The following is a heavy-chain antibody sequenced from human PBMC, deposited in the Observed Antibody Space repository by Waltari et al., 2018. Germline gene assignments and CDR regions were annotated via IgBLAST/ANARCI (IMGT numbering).Heavy chain of an antibody. V-gene: IGHV1-24*01. J-gene: IGHJ3*02. CDR1: GYTLTELS. CDR3: ATDITIFGVAKKNAFDI. D-gene: IGHD3-3*01. CDR2: FDPEAGEI. Sequence: QVQLVQSGAEVKKPGASVKVSCTVSGYTLTELSMHWVRQAPGKGLDGMGLFDPEAGEIIYSQKFKGRVAMTEDTSTDTAYMELSSLRSEDTAVYYCATDITIFGVAKKNAFDIWGQGTMVTVSS.